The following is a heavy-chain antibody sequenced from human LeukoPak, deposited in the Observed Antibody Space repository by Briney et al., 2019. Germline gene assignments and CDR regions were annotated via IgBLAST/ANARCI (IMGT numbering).Heavy chain of an antibody. Sequence: SETLSLTCTVSGGSISSYYWSWIRQPAGKGLEWIGRIYTSGSTNYNPSLKSRVTMSVDTSKNQFSLKLSSVTAADTAVYYCARDINSSSWYYYYMDVWGKGTTVTVSS. CDR2: IYTSGST. CDR1: GGSISSYY. V-gene: IGHV4-4*07. D-gene: IGHD6-13*01. CDR3: ARDINSSSWYYYYMDV. J-gene: IGHJ6*03.